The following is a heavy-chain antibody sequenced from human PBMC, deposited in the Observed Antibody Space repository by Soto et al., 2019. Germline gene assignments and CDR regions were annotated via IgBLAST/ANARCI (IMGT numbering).Heavy chain of an antibody. Sequence: NPYISSAVSRYCLSRNSNSCAWIRQPPGKGLEWIGSIYYSGSTYYNPSLKSRVTVSVDTSKNQFSLKLSSVTAADTAVYYCARHPSDFWFDPWGQGTLVTVS. V-gene: IGHV4-39*01. D-gene: IGHD2-21*02. CDR3: ARHPSDFWFDP. CDR2: IYYSGST. CDR1: RYCLSRNSNS. J-gene: IGHJ5*02.